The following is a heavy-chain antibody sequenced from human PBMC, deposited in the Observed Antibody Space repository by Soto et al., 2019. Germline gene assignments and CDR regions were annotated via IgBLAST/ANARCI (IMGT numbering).Heavy chain of an antibody. V-gene: IGHV1-69*13. CDR3: ARCYYDSSGYYGERPECFDY. CDR1: GGTFSSYA. Sequence: SVKVSCKASGGTFSSYAISWVRQAPGQGLEWMGGTIPIFGTANYAQKFQGRVTITADESTSTAYMELSSLRSEDTAVYYCARCYYDSSGYYGERPECFDYWGQGTLVTVSS. CDR2: TIPIFGTA. D-gene: IGHD3-22*01. J-gene: IGHJ4*02.